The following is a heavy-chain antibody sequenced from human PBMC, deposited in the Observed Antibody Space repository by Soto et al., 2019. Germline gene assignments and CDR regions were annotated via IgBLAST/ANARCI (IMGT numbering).Heavy chain of an antibody. CDR2: IKYSGTT. J-gene: IGHJ3*02. Sequence: PSETLSLTCTVYASTINSSHCHWHWLCQPPGKGLEWIASIKYSGTTFYNPSLKSRVTLSVDTSKNQFALKLSSVTAAETAVYYCARHRITGSYYDAFDIWGQGTMVT. V-gene: IGHV4-39*01. CDR1: ASTINSSHCH. D-gene: IGHD1-26*01. CDR3: ARHRITGSYYDAFDI.